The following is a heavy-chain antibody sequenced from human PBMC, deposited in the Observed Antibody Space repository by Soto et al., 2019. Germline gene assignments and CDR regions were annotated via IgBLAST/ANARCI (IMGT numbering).Heavy chain of an antibody. CDR3: ATTDYYDSSGYRLFDF. Sequence: SEALALTSAVSGVTISTYDWSWIRQPAGKGLEWIGRIYTSGSTKYNPSLKSRVTMAVDMAKNQISLKLSYVTAADTAVYYCATTDYYDSSGYRLFDFWGQGTLVTVSS. D-gene: IGHD3-22*01. CDR1: GVTISTYD. V-gene: IGHV4-4*07. J-gene: IGHJ4*02. CDR2: IYTSGST.